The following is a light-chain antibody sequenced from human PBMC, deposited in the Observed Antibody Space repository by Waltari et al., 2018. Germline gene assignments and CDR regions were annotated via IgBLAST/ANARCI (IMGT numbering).Light chain of an antibody. CDR2: NAT. J-gene: IGLJ3*02. CDR3: LLYMGSGIWV. CDR1: SGSLSSPSY. Sequence: QTVVTQETSFSVSPGGTVTLTCALSSGSLSSPSYASQNQQSPGQTPRTLVYNATLRASGVPDRVSGSVLGNKAVLIVTGTQAEDESTYYCLLYMGSGIWVFGGGTKLTVL. V-gene: IGLV8-61*01.